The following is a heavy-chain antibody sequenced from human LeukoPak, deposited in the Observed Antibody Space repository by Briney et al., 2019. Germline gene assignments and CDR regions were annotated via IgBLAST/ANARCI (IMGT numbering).Heavy chain of an antibody. V-gene: IGHV4-59*01. J-gene: IGHJ5*02. CDR2: VYYSGSS. Sequence: SETLSLTCTVSGGSISSYYWSWIRQPPGKGLEWIGYVYYSGSSHYNPSLKSRVTISLDTSKNQFSLQLTSVTAADTAVYYCAREYNWFDPWGQGPLVTVSS. CDR1: GGSISSYY. CDR3: AREYNWFDP.